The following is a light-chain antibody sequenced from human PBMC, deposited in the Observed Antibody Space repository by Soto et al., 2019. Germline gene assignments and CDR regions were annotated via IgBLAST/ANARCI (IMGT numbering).Light chain of an antibody. CDR2: KAS. Sequence: DIQMTQSPSTLSASVGDRVTITCRASQSIRSRLAWYQQKPGKAPKLLIYKASSLESGVPSRFSGSGSGTEFTLTISSLQPDDFATYHCQQYNSYPYTFGQGTKVEIK. J-gene: IGKJ1*01. CDR3: QQYNSYPYT. CDR1: QSIRSR. V-gene: IGKV1-5*03.